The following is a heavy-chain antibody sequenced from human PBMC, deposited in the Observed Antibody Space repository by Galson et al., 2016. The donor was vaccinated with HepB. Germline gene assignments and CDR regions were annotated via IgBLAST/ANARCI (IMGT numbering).Heavy chain of an antibody. J-gene: IGHJ4*02. CDR3: ARTGEGFNGVIMYFDY. CDR2: ISGYNGNT. CDR1: GYTFSRYG. D-gene: IGHD2-8*01. Sequence: SVKVSCKASGYTFSRYGISWVRQAPGQGLEWMGRISGYNGNTYYAQRLQGRVTMTIDTPTTPVYMELRSLRSDDTAVYYCARTGEGFNGVIMYFDYWGQGTLVSVSS. V-gene: IGHV1-18*01.